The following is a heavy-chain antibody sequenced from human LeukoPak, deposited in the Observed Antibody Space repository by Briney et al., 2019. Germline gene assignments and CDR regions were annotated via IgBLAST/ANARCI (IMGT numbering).Heavy chain of an antibody. V-gene: IGHV3-30*01. CDR3: ARAPYGSGYFDY. J-gene: IGHJ4*02. CDR2: ISYDGSNK. Sequence: GRSLRLSCAASGFTFSSYAMHWVRQAPGKGLEWVAVISYDGSNKYYADSVKGRFTISRDNSKNTLYLQMNSLRAEDTAVYYCARAPYGSGYFDYWAREPWSPSPQ. CDR1: GFTFSSYA. D-gene: IGHD3-10*01.